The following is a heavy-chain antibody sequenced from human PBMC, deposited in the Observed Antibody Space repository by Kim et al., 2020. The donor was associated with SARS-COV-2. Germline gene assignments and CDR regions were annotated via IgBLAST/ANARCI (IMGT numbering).Heavy chain of an antibody. CDR1: GDSVSSSSAA. V-gene: IGHV6-1*01. Sequence: SQTLSLTCAISGDSVSSSSAAWNWIRQSPSRGLEWLGRTYYRSKWYHDYAASMKSRITINPEISKNQFTLQLNSVTPDDTAVYFCARSAALFFGILTGQFDLWGQGAQVTVSS. J-gene: IGHJ5*02. CDR2: TYYRSKWYH. D-gene: IGHD3-9*01. CDR3: ARSAALFFGILTGQFDL.